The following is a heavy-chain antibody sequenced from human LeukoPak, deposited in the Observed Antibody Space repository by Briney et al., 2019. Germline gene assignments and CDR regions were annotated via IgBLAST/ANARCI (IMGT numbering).Heavy chain of an antibody. CDR2: IIPIFGTP. V-gene: IGHV1-69*05. CDR1: GGTFRTHA. Sequence: ASVKVSCKASGGTFRTHAISWVRQAPGQGLEWMGGIIPIFGTPTYAQRFQGRVTITTDDSTSTAYMELGSLRSDDTAVYYCASANSGSPAFSYMDVWGEGTTVTVSS. J-gene: IGHJ6*03. D-gene: IGHD3-10*01. CDR3: ASANSGSPAFSYMDV.